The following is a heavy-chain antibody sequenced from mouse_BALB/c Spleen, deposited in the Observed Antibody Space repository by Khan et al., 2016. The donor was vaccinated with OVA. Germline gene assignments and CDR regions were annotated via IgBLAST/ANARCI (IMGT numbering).Heavy chain of an antibody. D-gene: IGHD2-14*01. Sequence: QVQLQQSGAELVRPGSSVKISCKASGYAFSSYWMNWVKQRPGQGLEWIGQIYPGDGETIYNGKFKGKVILTADKSSSTAYMQLSSLTSEDSAVYFCARSGYDYFAYWGQGTLVTVSA. CDR3: ARSGYDYFAY. CDR2: IYPGDGET. J-gene: IGHJ3*01. V-gene: IGHV1-80*01. CDR1: GYAFSSYW.